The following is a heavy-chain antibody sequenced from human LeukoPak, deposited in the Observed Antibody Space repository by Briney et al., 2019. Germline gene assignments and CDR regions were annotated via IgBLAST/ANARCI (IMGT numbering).Heavy chain of an antibody. Sequence: GGSLRLSCAASGFTFSRYGMSWVRQAPGKGLEWVANIKQDGSEKYYVDSVKGRFTISRDNAKNSLYLQMNSLRAEDTAVYYCARDRDSSSSFDYWGQGTLVTVSS. V-gene: IGHV3-7*05. CDR2: IKQDGSEK. CDR3: ARDRDSSSSFDY. J-gene: IGHJ4*02. CDR1: GFTFSRYG. D-gene: IGHD6-6*01.